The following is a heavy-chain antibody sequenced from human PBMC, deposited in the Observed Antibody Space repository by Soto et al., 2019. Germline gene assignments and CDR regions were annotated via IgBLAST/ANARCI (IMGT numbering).Heavy chain of an antibody. CDR1: GGSVSSGTYY. Sequence: SETLSLTCTVSGGSVSSGTYYWSWIRQPPGKGLEWIGYIYYSGSTNYNPSLKSRVTISVDTSKNQFSLKLSSVTAADTAVYYLPRAAEGEDLRCSEVLSGGFDPWGQGTWGAGSA. V-gene: IGHV4-61*01. D-gene: IGHD3-3*01. CDR2: IYYSGST. J-gene: IGHJ5*02. CDR3: PRAAEGEDLRCSEVLSGGFDP.